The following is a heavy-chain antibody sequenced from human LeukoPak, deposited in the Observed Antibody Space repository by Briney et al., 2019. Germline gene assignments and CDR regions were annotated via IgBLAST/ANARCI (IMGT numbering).Heavy chain of an antibody. V-gene: IGHV4-4*09. CDR2: INDGGNT. CDR3: ARGDGYNYVDY. J-gene: IGHJ4*02. Sequence: PSETLSLTCTVSGGSTRTFYWSWIRQPPGKGVEWIGFINDGGNTNYNPCLKSRVTMSVDTSKNHFSLKLNSVTAADSAVYYCARGDGYNYVDYWGQGTLVTVSS. D-gene: IGHD5-24*01. CDR1: GGSTRTFY.